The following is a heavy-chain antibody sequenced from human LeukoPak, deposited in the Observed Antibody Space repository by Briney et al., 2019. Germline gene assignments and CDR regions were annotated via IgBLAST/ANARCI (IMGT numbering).Heavy chain of an antibody. J-gene: IGHJ4*02. CDR3: ARGPVLRYFDWLTPIHEIDY. D-gene: IGHD3-9*01. Sequence: EASVKVSCKASGYTFTSYGISWVRQAPGQGLEWMGWISAYNGNTNYAQKLQGRVTMTTDTSTSTAYMELRSLRSDDTAVYYCARGPVLRYFDWLTPIHEIDYWGQGTLVTVSS. CDR1: GYTFTSYG. V-gene: IGHV1-18*01. CDR2: ISAYNGNT.